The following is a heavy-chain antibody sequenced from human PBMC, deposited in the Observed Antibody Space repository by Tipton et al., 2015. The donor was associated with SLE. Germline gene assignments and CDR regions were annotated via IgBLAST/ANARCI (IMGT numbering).Heavy chain of an antibody. J-gene: IGHJ6*03. CDR1: GYTFTSYY. Sequence: QSGAEVKKPGASVKVSCKASGYTFTSYYMHWVRQAPGQGLEWMGIINPSGGSTSYAQKFQGRVTMTRDTSTSSVYMELSSLRSEDTAVYYCAREREGGYMDVWGKGTTVTVSS. V-gene: IGHV1-46*01. CDR3: AREREGGYMDV. D-gene: IGHD3-16*01. CDR2: INPSGGST.